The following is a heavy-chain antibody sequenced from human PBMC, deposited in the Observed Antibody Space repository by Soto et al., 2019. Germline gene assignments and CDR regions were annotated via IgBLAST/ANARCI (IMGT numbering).Heavy chain of an antibody. CDR2: ISSNSAYI. CDR3: TRDASRDSSARGWFDP. D-gene: IGHD6-13*01. J-gene: IGHJ5*02. Sequence: GGSLRLSCSASGFTFSNYDMHWVRQAPGKGLEWVSTISSNSAYIYYTDALRGRFTISRDNAKNSLHLQMNSLRAEDTAVYYCTRDASRDSSARGWFDPWGPGTLVTVSS. CDR1: GFTFSNYD. V-gene: IGHV3-21*01.